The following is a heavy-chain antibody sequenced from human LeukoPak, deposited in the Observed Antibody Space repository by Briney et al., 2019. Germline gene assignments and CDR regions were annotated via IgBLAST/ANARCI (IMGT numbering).Heavy chain of an antibody. CDR1: GFTFSSYC. Sequence: GGSLTLSCVASGFTFSSYCRNWVRQAPGKGLEWVSCISSSRSYIDDADSVNGRFSIVRENAKNSLQLQMNRLRAEETALYYCATAQSPYYHYGMDVWGQGTTVTVSS. V-gene: IGHV3-21*01. J-gene: IGHJ6*02. CDR2: ISSSRSYI. CDR3: ATAQSPYYHYGMDV.